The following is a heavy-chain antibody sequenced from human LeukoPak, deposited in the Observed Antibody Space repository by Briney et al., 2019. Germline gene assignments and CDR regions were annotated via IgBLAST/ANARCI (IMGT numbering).Heavy chain of an antibody. CDR1: GGSISSGSYY. J-gene: IGHJ4*02. CDR3: ARAYYYGSGRVGCYFDY. V-gene: IGHV4-61*02. D-gene: IGHD3-10*01. CDR2: IYTSGST. Sequence: SETLSLTCTVSGGSISSGSYYWSWIRQPAGKGLEWIGRIYTSGSTNYNPSLKSRVTISVDTSKNQFSLKLSSVTAADTAVCYCARAYYYGSGRVGCYFDYWGQGTLVTVSS.